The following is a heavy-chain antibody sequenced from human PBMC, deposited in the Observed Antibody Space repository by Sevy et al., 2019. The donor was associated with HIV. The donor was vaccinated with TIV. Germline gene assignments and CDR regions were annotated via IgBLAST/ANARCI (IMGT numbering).Heavy chain of an antibody. Sequence: ASVKVSCKASGYTFTGYYMHWVRQAPGQGLEWMGWINPNSGGTNYAQKFQGRVTMTRDTSISTAYMELSRLRSDDTAVYYCARDQYYYDSSGYFSFDYWGQGTLVTVSS. CDR3: ARDQYYYDSSGYFSFDY. CDR1: GYTFTGYY. CDR2: INPNSGGT. J-gene: IGHJ4*02. D-gene: IGHD3-22*01. V-gene: IGHV1-2*02.